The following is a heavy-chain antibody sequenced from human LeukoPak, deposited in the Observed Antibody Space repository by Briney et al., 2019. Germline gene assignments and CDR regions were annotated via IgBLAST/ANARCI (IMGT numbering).Heavy chain of an antibody. D-gene: IGHD3-22*01. CDR1: GYTFTSYY. CDR2: INPSGGTT. Sequence: ASVKVSCKASGYTFTSYYIHWVRQAPGRGLEWMGIINPSGGTTTYAQRFQGRVTVTRDTSTSTVYMELSSLRSEDTAIYYCAKAPLPWDSSGYSKGPFDYWGQGTLVTVSS. CDR3: AKAPLPWDSSGYSKGPFDY. V-gene: IGHV1-46*01. J-gene: IGHJ4*02.